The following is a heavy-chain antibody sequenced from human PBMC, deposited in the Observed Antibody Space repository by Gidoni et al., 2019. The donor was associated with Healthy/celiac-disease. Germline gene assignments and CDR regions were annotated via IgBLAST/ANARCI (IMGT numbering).Heavy chain of an antibody. V-gene: IGHV3-30-3*01. CDR3: ARDGCSSTSCLGRYFDY. CDR2: ISYDGSNK. J-gene: IGHJ4*02. D-gene: IGHD2-2*01. CDR1: GFTFSSYA. Sequence: QVQLVESGGCVVQPGRSLRLSCAASGFTFSSYAMHWVRQAPGKGLEWVAVISYDGSNKSYADSVKGRFTISRDNSKTTLYLQMNSLRAEDTAVYYCARDGCSSTSCLGRYFDYWGQGTLVTVSS.